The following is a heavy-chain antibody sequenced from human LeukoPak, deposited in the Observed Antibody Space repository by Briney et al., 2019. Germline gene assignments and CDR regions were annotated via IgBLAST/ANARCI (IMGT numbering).Heavy chain of an antibody. D-gene: IGHD5-18*01. J-gene: IGHJ4*02. V-gene: IGHV1-46*01. CDR2: INPSGGST. Sequence: ASVKVSCKASGYTFTSYYMHWVRQAPGQGLEWMGIINPSGGSTSYAQKLQGRVTMTRNTSISTANMELSSLRSEDTAVYYCARGLARTSMVTRGGVRFDYWGQGTLVTVSS. CDR1: GYTFTSYY. CDR3: ARGLARTSMVTRGGVRFDY.